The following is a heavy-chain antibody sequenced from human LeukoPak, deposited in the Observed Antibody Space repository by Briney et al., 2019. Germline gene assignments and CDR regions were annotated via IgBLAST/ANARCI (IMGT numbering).Heavy chain of an antibody. CDR3: ARDHKEPNDSSDYYYVAQFDS. Sequence: ASVKVSCKASGYTFTGYYMHWVRQAPGQGLEWMGRTNPNSGGTNYAQKFQGRVTMTRDTSISTAYMELSRLRSDDTAVYYCARDHKEPNDSSDYYYVAQFDSWGQGTLVTVSS. CDR2: TNPNSGGT. CDR1: GYTFTGYY. D-gene: IGHD3-22*01. V-gene: IGHV1-2*06. J-gene: IGHJ4*02.